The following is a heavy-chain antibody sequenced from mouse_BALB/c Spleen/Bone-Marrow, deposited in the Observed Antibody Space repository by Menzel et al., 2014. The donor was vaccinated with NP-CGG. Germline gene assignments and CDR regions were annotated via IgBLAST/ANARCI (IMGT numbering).Heavy chain of an antibody. Sequence: VQLQQPGPELVKPGASVKISCKASGYSFTGYFMNWVMQSHGKSLEWIGRINPYNGDTFYNQKFKGKATLTVDKSSSTAHKELRSLASEDSAVYYCARSGYYGSSYFDYWGQGTTLTVSS. CDR3: ARSGYYGSSYFDY. V-gene: IGHV1-20*02. CDR2: INPYNGDT. D-gene: IGHD1-1*01. CDR1: GYSFTGYF. J-gene: IGHJ2*01.